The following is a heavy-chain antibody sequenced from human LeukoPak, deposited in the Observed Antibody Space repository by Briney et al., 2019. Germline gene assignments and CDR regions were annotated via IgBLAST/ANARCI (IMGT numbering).Heavy chain of an antibody. J-gene: IGHJ2*01. Sequence: SETLSLTCAVSGGSFSDYYWTWIRQPPGKELEWIGEINHSGSTNYNPSLKSRVIMSLDTSKNHFSLRLSSVTAADTAVYYCARALIITSRSWYFDLWGRGTLVTVSS. CDR1: GGSFSDYY. V-gene: IGHV4-34*01. D-gene: IGHD3-10*01. CDR2: INHSGST. CDR3: ARALIITSRSWYFDL.